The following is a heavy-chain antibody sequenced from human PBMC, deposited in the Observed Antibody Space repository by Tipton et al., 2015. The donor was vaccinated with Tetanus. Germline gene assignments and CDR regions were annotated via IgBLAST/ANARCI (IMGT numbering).Heavy chain of an antibody. CDR1: GYTFTNYP. CDR3: AEGYCSGGGCYNVFDP. D-gene: IGHD2-15*01. Sequence: QSGAEAKKPGASVKVSCKASGYTFTNYPIHWVRQAPGQRVEWMGWINAGSGNTEYSQSFQDRVTITRDTSANTAYLELSSLRSEVTAVYYCAEGYCSGGGCYNVFDPWGQGTLVIVSS. CDR2: INAGSGNT. J-gene: IGHJ5*02. V-gene: IGHV1-3*01.